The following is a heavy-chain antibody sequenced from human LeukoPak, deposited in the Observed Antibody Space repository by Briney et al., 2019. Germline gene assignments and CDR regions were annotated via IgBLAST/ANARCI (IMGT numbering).Heavy chain of an antibody. CDR3: AKDSSGYSPFDY. CDR2: IWYDGSNK. J-gene: IGHJ4*02. D-gene: IGHD3-22*01. Sequence: GGALRLSCAASGFTFSSYAMHCGPQAPGKGLEWGAVIWYDGSNKYYADSVKGRFTISRDNSKNTLYLQMNSLGAEDTAVYYCAKDSSGYSPFDYWGQGTLVTVSS. CDR1: GFTFSSYA. V-gene: IGHV3-33*06.